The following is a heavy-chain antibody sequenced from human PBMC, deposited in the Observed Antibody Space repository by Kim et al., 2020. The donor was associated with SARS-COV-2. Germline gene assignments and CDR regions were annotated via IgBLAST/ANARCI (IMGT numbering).Heavy chain of an antibody. Sequence: GGSLRLSCAASGFTFSSYSMNWVRQAPGKGLEWVSSISSSSSYIYYADSVKGRFTISRDNAKNSLYLQMNSLRAEDTAVYYCASHSSSWYRGVYWGQGTLVTVSS. D-gene: IGHD6-13*01. J-gene: IGHJ4*02. CDR1: GFTFSSYS. CDR3: ASHSSSWYRGVY. V-gene: IGHV3-21*01. CDR2: ISSSSSYI.